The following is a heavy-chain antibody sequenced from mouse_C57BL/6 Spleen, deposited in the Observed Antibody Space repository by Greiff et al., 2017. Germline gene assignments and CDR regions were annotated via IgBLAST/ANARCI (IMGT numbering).Heavy chain of an antibody. CDR1: GFTFSDYY. V-gene: IGHV5-16*01. CDR3: ARGAICYGNYVGYFDV. CDR2: INYDGSST. J-gene: IGHJ1*03. D-gene: IGHD2-1*01. Sequence: EVKLVESEGGLVQPGSSMKLSCTASGFTFSDYYMAWVRQVPEKGLEWVANINYDGSSTYYLDSLKSRFIISRDNAKNILYLQMSSLKSEDTATYYCARGAICYGNYVGYFDVWGTGTTVTVSS.